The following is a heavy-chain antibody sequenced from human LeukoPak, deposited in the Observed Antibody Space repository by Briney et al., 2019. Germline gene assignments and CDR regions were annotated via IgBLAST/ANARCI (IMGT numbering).Heavy chain of an antibody. J-gene: IGHJ6*02. Sequence: GGSLRLSRAASGFTFSNAWMSWVRQAPGKGLEWVASINHNGNVNYYVDSVKGRFTISRDNAKNSLYLQMSNLRAEDTAVYFCARGGGLDVWGQGATVTVSS. D-gene: IGHD3-16*01. CDR2: INHNGNVN. CDR3: ARGGGLDV. CDR1: GFTFSNAW. V-gene: IGHV3-7*03.